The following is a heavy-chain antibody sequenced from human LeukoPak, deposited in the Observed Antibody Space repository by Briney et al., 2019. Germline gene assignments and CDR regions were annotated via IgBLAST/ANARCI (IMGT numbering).Heavy chain of an antibody. CDR1: GFTFDDYA. CDR2: ISGDGGST. CDR3: AKDSWRPNYYGSGSGDY. J-gene: IGHJ4*02. D-gene: IGHD3-10*01. V-gene: IGHV3-43*02. Sequence: GGSLRLSCAASGFTFDDYAMHWVRQAPGKGLEWVSLISGDGGSTYYADSVKGRFTISRDNSKNSLYLQMNSLRTEDTALYYCAKDSWRPNYYGSGSGDYWGQGTLVTVSS.